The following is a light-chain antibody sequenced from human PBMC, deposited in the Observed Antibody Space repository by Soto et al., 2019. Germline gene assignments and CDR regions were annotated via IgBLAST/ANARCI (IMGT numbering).Light chain of an antibody. CDR3: SSYTSSSTSYV. CDR1: SSDVGGYNY. J-gene: IGLJ1*01. Sequence: QSALTQPASVSGSPGQSITISCTGTSSDVGGYNYVSWYQQHPGKAPKLMIYEVSHRPSGVSNRFSGSKSGNTASLTISGLQAGDEAEYHCSSYTSSSTSYVFGTGTKVTVL. V-gene: IGLV2-14*01. CDR2: EVS.